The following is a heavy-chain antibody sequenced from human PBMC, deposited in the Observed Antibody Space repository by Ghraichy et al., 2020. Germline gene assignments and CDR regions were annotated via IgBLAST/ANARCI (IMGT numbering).Heavy chain of an antibody. D-gene: IGHD6-13*01. CDR1: GYTLTELS. Sequence: ASVKVSCKVSGYTLTELSMHWVRQAPGKGLEWMGGFDPEDGETIYAQKFQGRVTMTEDTSTDTAYMELSSLRSEDTAVYYCATDAVYSYAGSSSWYEGVRFDPWGQGTLVTVSS. V-gene: IGHV1-24*01. CDR3: ATDAVYSYAGSSSWYEGVRFDP. J-gene: IGHJ5*02. CDR2: FDPEDGET.